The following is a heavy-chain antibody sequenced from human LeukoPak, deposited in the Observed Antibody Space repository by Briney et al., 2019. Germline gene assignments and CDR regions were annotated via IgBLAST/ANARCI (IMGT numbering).Heavy chain of an antibody. CDR3: AKSGYCNGGTCYSHHFDY. V-gene: IGHV3-21*01. Sequence: GGSLRLSCAASGFTFSYYTMSWVRQAPGKGLEWVSSISSTGSSIYYADSVKGRFTISRDNAKNSLYLQMSSLRVEDTAVYYCAKSGYCNGGTCYSHHFDYWGQGTLVTVSS. J-gene: IGHJ4*02. D-gene: IGHD2-15*01. CDR1: GFTFSYYT. CDR2: ISSTGSSI.